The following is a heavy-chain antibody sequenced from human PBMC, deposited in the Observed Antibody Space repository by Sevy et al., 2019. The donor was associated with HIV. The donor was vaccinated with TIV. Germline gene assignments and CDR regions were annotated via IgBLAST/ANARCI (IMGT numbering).Heavy chain of an antibody. D-gene: IGHD1-7*01. CDR1: GFTFSKYW. CDR3: ARDDGNYYFHY. CDR2: IKKDAGQK. V-gene: IGHV3-7*01. J-gene: IGHJ4*02. Sequence: GGSLRLSCAASGFTFSKYWMGWVRQAPGKGLEWLANIKKDAGQKYYVDSVKGQFTISRDNAKNSLYLQMNSLRAEDTAVYFCARDDGNYYFHYWGQGTLVTVSS.